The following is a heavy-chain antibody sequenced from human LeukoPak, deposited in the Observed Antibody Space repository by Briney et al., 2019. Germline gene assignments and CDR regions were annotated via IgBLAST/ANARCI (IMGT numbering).Heavy chain of an antibody. J-gene: IGHJ4*02. CDR2: ISGSGGST. D-gene: IGHD6-19*01. Sequence: PGGSLRLSCAASGFTFSTYAMSWVRQAPGKGLEWVSAISGSGGSTYYADSVKGRFTISRDNSKNTLYLQMNSLRAEDTAVYYCATDREQWLLFVFDYWGQGTLVTVSS. CDR3: ATDREQWLLFVFDY. CDR1: GFTFSTYA. V-gene: IGHV3-23*01.